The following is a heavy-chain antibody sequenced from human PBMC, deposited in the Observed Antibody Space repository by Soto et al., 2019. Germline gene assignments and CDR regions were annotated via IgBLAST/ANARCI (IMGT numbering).Heavy chain of an antibody. J-gene: IGHJ3*02. D-gene: IGHD3-10*01. Sequence: SETLSLTCAVSGGSISSSDWWSWVRQPPGKGLEWIGEIYHSGSTNYNPSLKSRVTISVDKSKNQFSLKLSSVTAADTAVYYCTTALWFGELLSIDIWGQGTMVTVSS. CDR1: GGSISSSDW. V-gene: IGHV4-4*02. CDR3: TTALWFGELLSIDI. CDR2: IYHSGST.